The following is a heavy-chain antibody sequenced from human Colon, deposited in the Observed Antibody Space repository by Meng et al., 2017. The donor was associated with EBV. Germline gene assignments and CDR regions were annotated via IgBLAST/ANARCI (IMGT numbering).Heavy chain of an antibody. J-gene: IGHJ4*02. CDR1: GFTFTNAW. CDR3: TTDEGGSRF. CDR2: IRSQIDGRTT. V-gene: IGHV3-15*01. D-gene: IGHD1-26*01. Sequence: EVKLVESGGGLVKPGESLRLSCTASGFTFTNAWMNWVRQAPGKGLEWVGRIRSQIDGRTTDYTAPVKGRFTISRDDSKTTLYLQMNRLKIEDSAVYYCTTDEGGSRFWGQGTLVTVSS.